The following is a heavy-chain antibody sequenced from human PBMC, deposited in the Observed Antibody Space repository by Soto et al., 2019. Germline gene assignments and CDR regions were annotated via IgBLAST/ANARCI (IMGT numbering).Heavy chain of an antibody. D-gene: IGHD2-15*01. CDR3: ARAGEGASCSGGSCYLGASDI. Sequence: EVQLVESGGGLVQPGGSLRLSCEASGFNFSSYDMHWVRQATGKGLEWVSVIGTAGDTFYTGSVKGRFTISRENGKNSLYLKMNSLRVGDRVVYYCARAGEGASCSGGSCYLGASDIWGQGRMVSVSS. CDR1: GFNFSSYD. CDR2: IGTAGDT. V-gene: IGHV3-13*01. J-gene: IGHJ3*02.